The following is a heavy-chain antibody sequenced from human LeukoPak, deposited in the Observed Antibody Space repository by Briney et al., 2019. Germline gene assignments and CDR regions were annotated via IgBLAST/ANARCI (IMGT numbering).Heavy chain of an antibody. CDR3: ARGRGDYVWGSYRSSGAFDI. Sequence: SETLSLTCAVYGGSFSGYYWSWIRQPPGKGLEWIGEINHSGSTNYNPSLKSRVTISVDTSKNQFSLKLSSATAADTAVYYCARGRGDYVWGSYRSSGAFDIWGQGTMVTVSS. V-gene: IGHV4-34*01. CDR2: INHSGST. D-gene: IGHD3-16*02. J-gene: IGHJ3*02. CDR1: GGSFSGYY.